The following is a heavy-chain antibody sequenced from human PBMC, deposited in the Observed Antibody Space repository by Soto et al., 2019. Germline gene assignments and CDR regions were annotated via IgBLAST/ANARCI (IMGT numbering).Heavy chain of an antibody. CDR1: GDSVSSNSAA. CDR3: ARENHQCSGGSCYPQEAPNFDY. V-gene: IGHV6-1*01. D-gene: IGHD2-15*01. Sequence: SQTLSLTCAISGDSVSSNSAAWNWIRQSPSRGLEWLGRTYYRSKWYNDYAVSVKSRITINPDTSKNQFSLQLNSVTPEETAVYYCARENHQCSGGSCYPQEAPNFDYWGQGTLVTVSS. J-gene: IGHJ4*02. CDR2: TYYRSKWYN.